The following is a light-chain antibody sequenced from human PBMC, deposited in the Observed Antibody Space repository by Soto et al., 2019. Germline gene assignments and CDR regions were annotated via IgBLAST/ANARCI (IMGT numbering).Light chain of an antibody. J-gene: IGKJ4*01. V-gene: IGKV1-39*01. CDR2: GAS. CDR3: QQGYGSPLT. Sequence: DIQMTQSPSSLSASVGDRVTLTCRASQSIANHLNWYQHRPGKAPKLVIYGASNLQSGVPSRFRGSGSGTDFFLTINSLQPEDVATYYCQQGYGSPLTFGGGTKVE. CDR1: QSIANH.